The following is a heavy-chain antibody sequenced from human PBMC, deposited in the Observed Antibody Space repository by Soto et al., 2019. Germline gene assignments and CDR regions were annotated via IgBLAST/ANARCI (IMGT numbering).Heavy chain of an antibody. Sequence: GGSLRLSCAASGFTFSTYSMNWVRQPPGKGLEWLSYISERGSITYHADSVKGRFTISRDDARNSLYLQMSSLRAEDTGVYYCARDNFTSGSSSKAFDLWGQGTLVTVSS. V-gene: IGHV3-48*01. D-gene: IGHD3-10*01. J-gene: IGHJ4*02. CDR1: GFTFSTYS. CDR2: ISERGSIT. CDR3: ARDNFTSGSSSKAFDL.